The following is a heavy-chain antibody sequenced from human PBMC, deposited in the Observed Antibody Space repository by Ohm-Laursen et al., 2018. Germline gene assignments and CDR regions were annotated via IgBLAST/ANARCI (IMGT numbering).Heavy chain of an antibody. Sequence: SLRLSCAASGFTFSSYGMHWVRQAPGKGLEWVSAISGSGSTLYADSVKGRFTIFRDNSKNTLFLQMNTLRAEDTAVYYCATFGIEIYDSGGYTVTPYYFDHWGLGRLVTVSS. V-gene: IGHV3-23*01. CDR3: ATFGIEIYDSGGYTVTPYYFDH. CDR2: ISGSGST. J-gene: IGHJ4*02. CDR1: GFTFSSYG. D-gene: IGHD3-22*01.